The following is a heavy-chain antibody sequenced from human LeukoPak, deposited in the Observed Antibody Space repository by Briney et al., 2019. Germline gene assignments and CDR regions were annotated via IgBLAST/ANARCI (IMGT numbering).Heavy chain of an antibody. CDR3: ARHPGRWLQLDY. Sequence: GGSLRLSCAASGFSFSSFWMSWVRQARGKGLEWVANIKQDGGEKYYADSVKGRFTISRDSAKNSVYPQMNSLRDEDTAVYYCARHPGRWLQLDYWGQGTLVTVSS. V-gene: IGHV3-7*01. J-gene: IGHJ4*02. D-gene: IGHD5-24*01. CDR2: IKQDGGEK. CDR1: GFSFSSFW.